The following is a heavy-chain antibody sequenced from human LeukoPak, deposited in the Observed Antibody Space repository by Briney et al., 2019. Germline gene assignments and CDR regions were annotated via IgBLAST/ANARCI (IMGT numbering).Heavy chain of an antibody. Sequence: GGSLRLSCAASGFTVSNNYMSWVRQAPGKGLEWVALIYSGGSTYYADFVKGRFTTSRDNSKNTLYLQMSSLRAEDTAVYYCAGCSHKGVWGQGTTVTVFS. CDR1: GFTVSNNY. CDR2: IYSGGST. CDR3: AGCSHKGV. V-gene: IGHV3-66*01. J-gene: IGHJ6*02.